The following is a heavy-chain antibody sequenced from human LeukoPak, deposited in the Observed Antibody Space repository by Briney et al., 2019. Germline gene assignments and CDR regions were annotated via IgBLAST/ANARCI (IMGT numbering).Heavy chain of an antibody. CDR1: GFTFSSYG. CDR3: AKLSGRSDAFDI. D-gene: IGHD1-26*01. CDR2: ISYDGSNK. V-gene: IGHV3-30*18. Sequence: PGGSPRLSCAASGFTFSSYGMHWVRQAPGKGLEWVAVISYDGSNKYYADSVKGRFTISRDNSKNTLYLQMNSLRAEDTAVYYCAKLSGRSDAFDIWGQGTMVTVSS. J-gene: IGHJ3*02.